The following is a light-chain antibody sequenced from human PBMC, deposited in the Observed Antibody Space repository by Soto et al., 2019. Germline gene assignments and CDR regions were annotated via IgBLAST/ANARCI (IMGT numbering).Light chain of an antibody. J-gene: IGKJ1*01. CDR2: CPS. CDR3: HQYATSPQT. Sequence: EIVLTQSPGTLSLSPGERATLSCRASQSFPKNYLAWYQQKPVQAPRLLIYCPSSRATGIPDRFSGSGSGTDFTLSISRLEPEDFAVYYCHQYATSPQTFGQGTKVEIK. V-gene: IGKV3-20*01. CDR1: QSFPKNY.